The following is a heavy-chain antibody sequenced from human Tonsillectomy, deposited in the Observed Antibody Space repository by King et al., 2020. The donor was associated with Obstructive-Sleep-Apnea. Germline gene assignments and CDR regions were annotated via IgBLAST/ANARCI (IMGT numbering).Heavy chain of an antibody. D-gene: IGHD3-9*01. CDR3: ARDPAHNFDTLEYSNYGIDV. J-gene: IGHJ6*02. V-gene: IGHV3-21*06. CDR2: ISSSSNYK. CDR1: RFTFSSYS. Sequence: VQLVESGGGLVKPGGSLRLSCAASRFTFSSYSMIWVRQAPGKGLECVSSISSSSNYKYYSDSVKGRFTISRYNGKNSLYLQRNSLRAEDTGISYCARDPAHNFDTLEYSNYGIDVWGHGTTVTVSS.